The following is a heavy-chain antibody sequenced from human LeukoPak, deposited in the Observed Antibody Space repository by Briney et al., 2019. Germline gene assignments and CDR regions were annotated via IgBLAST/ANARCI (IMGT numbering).Heavy chain of an antibody. CDR3: AKALYSGSYD. J-gene: IGHJ4*02. CDR1: GITVSTNY. Sequence: GGSLRLSCAASGITVSTNYMNWVRQAPGKGLEWVSVIYSGGSTYYADSVKGRFTISRDNSKNTLYLQMNSLRAEDTAVYYCAKALYSGSYDWGQGTLVTVSS. D-gene: IGHD1-26*01. CDR2: IYSGGST. V-gene: IGHV3-66*01.